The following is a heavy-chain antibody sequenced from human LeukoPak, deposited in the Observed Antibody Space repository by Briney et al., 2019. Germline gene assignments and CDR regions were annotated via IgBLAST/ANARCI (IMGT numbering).Heavy chain of an antibody. J-gene: IGHJ4*02. CDR3: AKGRGIAAAGKEFDY. V-gene: IGHV3-23*01. D-gene: IGHD6-13*01. CDR1: GFTFSSYA. Sequence: GASLRLSCAASGFTFSSYAMSWVRQAPGKGLEWVSAISCCGGSTYYADSVKGRFTISRDNSKNTLYLQMNSLRAEDTAVYYCAKGRGIAAAGKEFDYWGQGTLVTVSS. CDR2: ISCCGGST.